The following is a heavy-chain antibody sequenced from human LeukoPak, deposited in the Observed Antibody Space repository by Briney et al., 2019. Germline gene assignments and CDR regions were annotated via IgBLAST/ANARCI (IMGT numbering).Heavy chain of an antibody. J-gene: IGHJ4*02. CDR2: IRYDGSNK. CDR1: GFTFSSYG. CDR3: ASERYYDSSGYYYD. V-gene: IGHV3-30*02. D-gene: IGHD3-22*01. Sequence: TGGSLRLSCAASGFTFSSYGMHWVRQAPGKGLKWVAFIRYDGSNKYYADSVKGRFTISRDNSKNTLYLQMNSLRAEDTAVYYCASERYYDSSGYYYDWGQGTLVTVSS.